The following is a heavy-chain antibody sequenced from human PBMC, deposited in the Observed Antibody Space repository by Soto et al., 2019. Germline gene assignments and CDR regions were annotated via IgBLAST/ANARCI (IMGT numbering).Heavy chain of an antibody. Sequence: CGFLRLSCAASGFTFSSYWMHWVRQAPGKGLVWVSRINSDGSSISYADSVKGRFTISRDNAKNTLYLQMNSLRAEDTAVYFCARDNWNDNFDYWGQGTLVTVSS. CDR1: GFTFSSYW. CDR3: ARDNWNDNFDY. V-gene: IGHV3-74*01. J-gene: IGHJ4*02. CDR2: INSDGSSI. D-gene: IGHD1-20*01.